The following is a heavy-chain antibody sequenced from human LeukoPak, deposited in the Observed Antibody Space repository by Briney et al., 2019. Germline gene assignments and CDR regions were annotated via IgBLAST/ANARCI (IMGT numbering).Heavy chain of an antibody. Sequence: PGGSLRLSCAASGFTFSSYAMSWVRQAPGKGLEWVANIKQDGSEKYYVDSVKGRFTISRDNAKNSLYLQMNSLRAEDTAVYYCARKGGDFWSGYYFDYWGQGTLVTVSS. V-gene: IGHV3-7*01. CDR1: GFTFSSYA. D-gene: IGHD3-3*01. CDR3: ARKGGDFWSGYYFDY. CDR2: IKQDGSEK. J-gene: IGHJ4*02.